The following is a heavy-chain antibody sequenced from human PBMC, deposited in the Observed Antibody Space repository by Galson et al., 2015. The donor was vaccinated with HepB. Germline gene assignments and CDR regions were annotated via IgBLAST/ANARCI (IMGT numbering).Heavy chain of an antibody. CDR3: ARAALDTLTGYSSIGCDN. Sequence: TLSLTCTVSGGSVSSGTYYWSWIRQPPGMGLAWIGHIYYSGSVNYKPSLRSRVTISVDTSKNQFSLRLNSVTAADTAVYYCARAALDTLTGYSSIGCDNWGQGALVNVSS. J-gene: IGHJ4*02. CDR2: IYYSGSV. D-gene: IGHD3-9*01. V-gene: IGHV4-61*01. CDR1: GGSVSSGTYY.